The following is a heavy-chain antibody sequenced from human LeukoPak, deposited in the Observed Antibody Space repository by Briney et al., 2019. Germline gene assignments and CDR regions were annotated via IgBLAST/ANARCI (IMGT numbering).Heavy chain of an antibody. CDR1: GFTFSNYE. CDR3: AREGSYYGSTGYLMY. V-gene: IGHV3-48*03. J-gene: IGHJ4*02. CDR2: ISSSGSTI. D-gene: IGHD3-22*01. Sequence: GGSLRLSCAASGFTFSNYEMNWVRQAPGKGLEWVSYISSSGSTIYYADSVKGRFTISRDNAKNSLYLQMNSLRAEDTAVYYCAREGSYYGSTGYLMYWGQGTLLTVSS.